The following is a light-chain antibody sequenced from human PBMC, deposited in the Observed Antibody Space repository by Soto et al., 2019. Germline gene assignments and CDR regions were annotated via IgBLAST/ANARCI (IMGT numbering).Light chain of an antibody. CDR2: DVS. Sequence: QSALTQPASVSGSPGQSITISCTGTSSDVGGYNYVSWYQQHPGKAPKLMIYDVSIRPSGVSNRFSGSKSGNTASLTISGLQDEDDADYYCSSYTSSSTLKVFGGGTKLTVL. CDR3: SSYTSSSTLKV. CDR1: SSDVGGYNY. V-gene: IGLV2-14*03. J-gene: IGLJ2*01.